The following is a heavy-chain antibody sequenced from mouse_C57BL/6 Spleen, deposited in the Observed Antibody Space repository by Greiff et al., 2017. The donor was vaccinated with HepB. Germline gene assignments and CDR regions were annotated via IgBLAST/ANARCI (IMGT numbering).Heavy chain of an antibody. J-gene: IGHJ3*01. CDR3: AIGYDDWFAY. D-gene: IGHD2-2*01. V-gene: IGHV7-3*01. CDR2: IRNKANGYTT. CDR1: GFTFTDYY. Sequence: EVQRVESGGGLVQPGGSLSLSCAASGFTFTDYYMSWVRQPPGKALEWLGFIRNKANGYTTEYSASVKGRFTISRDNSQSILYLQMNALRAEDSATYYCAIGYDDWFAYWGQGTLVTVSA.